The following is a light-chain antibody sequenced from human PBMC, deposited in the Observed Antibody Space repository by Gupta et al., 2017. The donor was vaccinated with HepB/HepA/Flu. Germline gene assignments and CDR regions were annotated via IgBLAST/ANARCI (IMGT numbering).Light chain of an antibody. Sequence: VIWMTQSPSLVYASPGDRVTISCRVRQSISSYLAWYQKKSGKAPELLVYAASTLQSGVPLRFSGSGSGTDFTLTISGLQSEDYGTYYCQQYDSFPCTFGRGTQVDI. CDR3: QQYDSFPCT. CDR2: AAS. CDR1: QSISSY. J-gene: IGKJ4*01. V-gene: IGKV1D-8*01.